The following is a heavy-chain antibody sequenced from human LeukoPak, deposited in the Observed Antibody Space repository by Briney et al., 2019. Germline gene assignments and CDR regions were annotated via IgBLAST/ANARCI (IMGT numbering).Heavy chain of an antibody. CDR2: LYHSGTT. J-gene: IGHJ1*01. CDR1: GGSIYSFL. V-gene: IGHV4-59*01. Sequence: PSETVSLTCSVSGGSIYSFLWLWIPHPPGKGRVGIGYLYHSGTTNYNPSRKSQVTISADTSKNQFSLKLSAVTAEDPAVYYCAQKAPYSPAYPQQRGQGALVTDSS. CDR3: AQKAPYSPAYPQQ. D-gene: IGHD1/OR15-1a*01.